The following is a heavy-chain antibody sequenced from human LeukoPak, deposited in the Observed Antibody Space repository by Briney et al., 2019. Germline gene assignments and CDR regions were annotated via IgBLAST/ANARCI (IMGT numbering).Heavy chain of an antibody. D-gene: IGHD2-2*01. V-gene: IGHV1-8*03. Sequence: ASVKVSCKASGYTFTSYDINWVRQATGQGLEWMGWMNPNSGNTGYAQKFQGRVTITRNTSISIAYMELSSLKSEDTAVYYCTRGYCSSTSCYPPETWFDPWGQGTLVTVSS. CDR2: MNPNSGNT. J-gene: IGHJ5*02. CDR1: GYTFTSYD. CDR3: TRGYCSSTSCYPPETWFDP.